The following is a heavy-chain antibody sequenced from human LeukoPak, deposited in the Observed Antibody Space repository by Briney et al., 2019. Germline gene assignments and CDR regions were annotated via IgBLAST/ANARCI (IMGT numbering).Heavy chain of an antibody. CDR3: ARDLGYCSGGSCYAADY. CDR2: INWSGGST. V-gene: IGHV3-20*04. J-gene: IGHJ4*02. CDR1: GFTFDDYG. Sequence: GGSLRLSCAASGFTFDDYGMSWVRQAPGKGLEWVSGINWSGGSTGYADSVKGRFTISRDNAKNSLYLQMNSLRAEDTALYYCARDLGYCSGGSCYAADYWGQGTLVTVSS. D-gene: IGHD2-15*01.